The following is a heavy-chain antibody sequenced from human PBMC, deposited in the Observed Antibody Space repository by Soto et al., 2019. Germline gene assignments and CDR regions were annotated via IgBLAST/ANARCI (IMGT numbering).Heavy chain of an antibody. V-gene: IGHV3-33*01. Sequence: QVQLVESGGGVVQPGRSLRLFCAASGFTFSSYGMHWVRQAPGKGLEWVAVIWYDGSNKYYADSVKGRFTISRDNSKNTLYLQMNSLRAEDTAVYYCARAGEGSMNYYYFDYWGQGTLVTVSS. D-gene: IGHD1-7*01. CDR3: ARAGEGSMNYYYFDY. CDR2: IWYDGSNK. J-gene: IGHJ4*02. CDR1: GFTFSSYG.